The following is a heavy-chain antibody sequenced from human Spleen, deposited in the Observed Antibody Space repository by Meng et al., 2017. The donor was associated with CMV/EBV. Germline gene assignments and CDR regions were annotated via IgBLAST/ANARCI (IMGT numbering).Heavy chain of an antibody. D-gene: IGHD2-2*01. CDR2: IYGGDTT. J-gene: IGHJ6*02. CDR1: GFTVSYNY. Sequence: SCAASGFTVSYNYMSWVRQAPGKGLEWVSVIYGGDTTYYADSVKGRFTISRDNSKNTLYLQMNSLRAEDTAVYYCARDGYCSSTSCFRGYYYYGMDVWGQGTTVTVSS. CDR3: ARDGYCSSTSCFRGYYYYGMDV. V-gene: IGHV3-53*05.